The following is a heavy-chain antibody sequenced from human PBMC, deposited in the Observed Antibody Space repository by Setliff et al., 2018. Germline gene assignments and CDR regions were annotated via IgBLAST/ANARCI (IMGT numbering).Heavy chain of an antibody. J-gene: IGHJ3*02. V-gene: IGHV1-24*01. CDR2: FDPEDGET. CDR1: GYTLTELS. CDR3: ARAGLGRAFDI. D-gene: IGHD7-27*01. Sequence: GASVKVSCKVSGYTLTELSRHWVRQAPGKGLEWMGGFDPEDGETIYAQKFQGRVTMTTDTSTSTAYMELRSLRSDDTAVYYCARAGLGRAFDIWGQGTMVTVSS.